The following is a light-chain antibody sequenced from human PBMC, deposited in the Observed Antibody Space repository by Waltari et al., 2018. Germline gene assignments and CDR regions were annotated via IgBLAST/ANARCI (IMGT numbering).Light chain of an antibody. Sequence: TQSPSSLSASVGDRVTITCRASRSINIYLSWYQHKPGRAPKLLIYAASSLQSGVPSRFSGFGSGTDFPLTISSLEPDDFATYYCQQSYTAPSFGGGTKVEI. CDR1: RSINIY. V-gene: IGKV1-39*01. CDR2: AAS. CDR3: QQSYTAPS. J-gene: IGKJ4*01.